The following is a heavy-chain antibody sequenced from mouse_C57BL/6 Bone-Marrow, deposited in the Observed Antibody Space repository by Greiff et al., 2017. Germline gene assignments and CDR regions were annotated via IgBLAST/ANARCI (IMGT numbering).Heavy chain of an antibody. CDR1: GFNFKDDY. CDR3: SSFGGNYFDF. D-gene: IGHD1-1*02. J-gene: IGHJ2*01. CDR2: IDPDNGDT. V-gene: IGHV14-4*01. Sequence: EVQLQQSGAELVRPGASVKLSCTASGFNFKDDYIHWVKQRPEQGLEWIGCIDPDNGDTEYAAKFQGKATITSDTSSNTAYLQLSSLTSEDTAVYYCSSFGGNYFDFWGQGTPLTVAS.